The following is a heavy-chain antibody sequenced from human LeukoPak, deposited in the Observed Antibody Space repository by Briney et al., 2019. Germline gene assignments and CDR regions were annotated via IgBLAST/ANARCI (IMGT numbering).Heavy chain of an antibody. CDR2: IYYSGST. CDR3: AGTYYDFWSGYYLSDNWFDP. CDR1: GFTFSSYA. D-gene: IGHD3-3*01. Sequence: PGGSLRLSCAASGFTFSSYATSWIRQPPGKGLEWIGSIYYSGSTYYNPSLKSRVTISVDTSKNQFSLKLSSVTAADTAVYYCAGTYYDFWSGYYLSDNWFDPWGQGTLVTVSS. V-gene: IGHV4-39*01. J-gene: IGHJ5*02.